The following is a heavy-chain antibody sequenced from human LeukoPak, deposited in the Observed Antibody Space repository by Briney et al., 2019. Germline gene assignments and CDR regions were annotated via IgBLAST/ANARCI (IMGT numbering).Heavy chain of an antibody. CDR2: IWYDGSNK. CDR3: AKAGEMLRFGQSCFDY. V-gene: IGHV3-33*06. Sequence: PGGSLRLSCAASGFTFSTYAMHWVRQAPGKGLEWVAVIWYDGSNKYFADSVKGRFTISRDNSKNTLYLQMNSLRAEDTAVYYCAKAGEMLRFGQSCFDYWGQGTLVTVSS. J-gene: IGHJ4*02. CDR1: GFTFSTYA. D-gene: IGHD3-16*01.